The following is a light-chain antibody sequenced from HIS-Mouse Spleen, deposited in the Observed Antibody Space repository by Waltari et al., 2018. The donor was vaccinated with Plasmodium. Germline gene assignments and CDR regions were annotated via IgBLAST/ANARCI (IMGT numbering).Light chain of an antibody. Sequence: QSALTQPASVSGSPGQSITLSCTGHSSDVGAYKHVSRYQQPPATAPNLMIYDVRNRPSGVSNRFSGSKSGTTASLTISGLQAEDEADYYCSSYTSSSTLNYVFGTGTKVTVL. CDR3: SSYTSSSTLNYV. CDR1: SSDVGAYKH. V-gene: IGLV2-14*03. CDR2: DVR. J-gene: IGLJ1*01.